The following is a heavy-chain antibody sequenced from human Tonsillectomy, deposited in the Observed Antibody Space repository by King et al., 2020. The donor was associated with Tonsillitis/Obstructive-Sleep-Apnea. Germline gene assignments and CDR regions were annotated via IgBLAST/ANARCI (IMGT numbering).Heavy chain of an antibody. CDR3: ARDLKSDGMDV. CDR1: GFTFSSYE. Sequence: VQLVESGGGLVQPGGSLRLSCAASGFTFSSYEMNWVRQAPGKGLEWVSYIRTSGSTIYYADSVKGRFTISRDDAKNTLYLQMNSLRVEDTAVYYCARDLKSDGMDVWGQGTTVTVSS. CDR2: IRTSGSTI. V-gene: IGHV3-48*03. J-gene: IGHJ6*02.